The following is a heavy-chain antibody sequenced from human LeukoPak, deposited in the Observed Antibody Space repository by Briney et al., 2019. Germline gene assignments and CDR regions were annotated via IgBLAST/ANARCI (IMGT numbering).Heavy chain of an antibody. CDR3: ARDSSGWYGGQGY. J-gene: IGHJ4*02. V-gene: IGHV1-69*05. CDR2: IIPIFGTA. Sequence: GASVKVSCKASGGTFSSYAISWVRQAPGQGLEWMGGIIPIFGTANYAQKFQGRVTITTDEYTRTAYMELSSLRSEDTAVYYCARDSSGWYGGQGYWGQGTLVAVSS. CDR1: GGTFSSYA. D-gene: IGHD6-19*01.